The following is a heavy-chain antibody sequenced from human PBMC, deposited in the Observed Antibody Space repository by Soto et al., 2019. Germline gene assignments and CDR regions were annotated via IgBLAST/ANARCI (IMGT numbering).Heavy chain of an antibody. CDR2: IYYSGST. V-gene: IGHV4-59*01. J-gene: IGHJ6*02. D-gene: IGHD6-13*01. Sequence: TLSLTCTVSGGSISSYYWSWIRQPPGKGLEWIGYIYYSGSTNYNPSLKSRVTISVDTSKNQFSLKLSSVTAADTAVYYCARATSGYSFMDVWGQGTTVTVSS. CDR1: GGSISSYY. CDR3: ARATSGYSFMDV.